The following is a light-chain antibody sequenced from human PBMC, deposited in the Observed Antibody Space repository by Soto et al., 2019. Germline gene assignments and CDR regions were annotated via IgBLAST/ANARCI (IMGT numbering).Light chain of an antibody. V-gene: IGLV2-8*01. J-gene: IGLJ2*01. CDR2: DVN. Sequence: QSVLTQPPSASGSPGQSVTISCTGTSSDVGGYNYVSWYRHHPGKAPQLIIYDVNKRPSGVPDRFSGSKSGNTASLTVSGLQAEDEADYFCNSYGGTNNYVVFGGGTKLTVL. CDR3: NSYGGTNNYVV. CDR1: SSDVGGYNY.